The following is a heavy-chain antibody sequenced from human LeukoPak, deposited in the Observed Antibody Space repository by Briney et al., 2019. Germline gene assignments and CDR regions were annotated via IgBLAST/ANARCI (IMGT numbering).Heavy chain of an antibody. V-gene: IGHV3-23*01. Sequence: SGGSLRLSCAASGFTFSSYAMSWVRQAPGKGLEWVSSINYSGGSTFYADSVKGRFTISRDNSDNTLYLQMNSLRAEDTAVYYCAQRPSSDWAWGQGALVIVSS. CDR1: GFTFSSYA. D-gene: IGHD3-22*01. CDR3: AQRPSSDWA. J-gene: IGHJ5*02. CDR2: INYSGGST.